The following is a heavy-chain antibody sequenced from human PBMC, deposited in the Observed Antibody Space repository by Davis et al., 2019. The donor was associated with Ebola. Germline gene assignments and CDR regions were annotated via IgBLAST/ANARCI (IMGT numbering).Heavy chain of an antibody. CDR3: ASEDRTEWVVTGFDY. Sequence: PGGSLRLSCAASGFTFSSYAMSWVRQAPGKGLEWVSVIYSCGSTYYADSVKGRFTISRDNAKNALYLQMNSLRDEDTAVYYCASEDRTEWVVTGFDYWGQGTLVTVSS. J-gene: IGHJ4*02. D-gene: IGHD4-23*01. V-gene: IGHV3-66*01. CDR2: IYSCGST. CDR1: GFTFSSYA.